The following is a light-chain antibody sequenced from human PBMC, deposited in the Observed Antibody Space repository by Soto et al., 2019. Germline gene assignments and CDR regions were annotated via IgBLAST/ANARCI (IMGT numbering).Light chain of an antibody. V-gene: IGKV3-11*01. CDR3: QQRSNWPLI. J-gene: IGKJ5*01. CDR2: DAS. Sequence: EIVLTQYPATLSLSTGERASLSCRASKSVGTYLAWYQQKPGQSPRLLIYDASHRATGIPARFSGSGSGTAFTLTVSSLGPTDFAVYYCQQRSNWPLIFGQGKRVE. CDR1: KSVGTY.